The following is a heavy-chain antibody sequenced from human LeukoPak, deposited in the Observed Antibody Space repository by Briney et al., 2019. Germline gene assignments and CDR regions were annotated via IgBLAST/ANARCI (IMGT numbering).Heavy chain of an antibody. CDR2: INPNSGGT. D-gene: IGHD3-16*01. Sequence: ASGKVSFKASGYTFTGYYMHWVRQAPGQGLGWMGCINPNSGGTNYAQKFQGRVTMTRDTSISTAYMELSRLRSHDTAGYYCARGEHRDDYVRGKGFDPWGQGTLVTVSP. J-gene: IGHJ5*02. CDR3: ARGEHRDDYVRGKGFDP. CDR1: GYTFTGYY. V-gene: IGHV1-2*02.